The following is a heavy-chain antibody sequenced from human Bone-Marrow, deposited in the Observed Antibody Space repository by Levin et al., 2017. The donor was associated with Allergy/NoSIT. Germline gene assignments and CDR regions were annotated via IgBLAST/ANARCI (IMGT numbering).Heavy chain of an antibody. D-gene: IGHD3-22*01. Sequence: GGSLRLSCAASGFTFNNAWMNWVRQAPGKGLEWVGRIKSKSDGGTTDYAAPVKGRLTISRDDSKNTLYLQMNSLKTEDTAVYYCTTEAVGYYDTSGSLNDYWGQGTLVTVSS. V-gene: IGHV3-15*07. CDR3: TTEAVGYYDTSGSLNDY. J-gene: IGHJ4*02. CDR2: IKSKSDGGTT. CDR1: GFTFNNAW.